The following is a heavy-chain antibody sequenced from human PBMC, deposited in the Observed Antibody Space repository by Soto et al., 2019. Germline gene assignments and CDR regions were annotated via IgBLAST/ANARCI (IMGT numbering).Heavy chain of an antibody. J-gene: IGHJ6*03. D-gene: IGHD5-12*01. V-gene: IGHV1-46*03. Sequence: ASVKVSCKASGYTFTSYYMHWVRQAPGQGLEWMGIINPSGGSTSYAQKFQGRVTMTRDTSTSTVYMELSSLRSEDTAVYYCARDLVGYSGYEYYYYYMDVWGKGTTVTVSS. CDR1: GYTFTSYY. CDR3: ARDLVGYSGYEYYYYYMDV. CDR2: INPSGGST.